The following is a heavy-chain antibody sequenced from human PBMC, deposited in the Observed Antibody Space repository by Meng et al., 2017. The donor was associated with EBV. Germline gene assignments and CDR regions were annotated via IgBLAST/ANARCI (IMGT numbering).Heavy chain of an antibody. CDR2: INPNSGGT. D-gene: IGHD6-13*01. CDR1: GYTFTGYY. CDR3: AKGADLAAAGTFWFDP. V-gene: IGHV1-2*06. J-gene: IGHJ5*02. Sequence: QVKLVQSGAEVKKPGASVKVSCKASGYTFTGYYKHWVRQAPGQGLEWMGRINPNSGGTNYAQKFQGRVTMTRDTSISTAYMELSRLRSDDTAVYYCAKGADLAAAGTFWFDPWGQGTLVTVSS.